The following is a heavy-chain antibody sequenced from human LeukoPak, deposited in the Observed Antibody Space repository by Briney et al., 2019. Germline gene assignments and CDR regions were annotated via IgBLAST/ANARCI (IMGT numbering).Heavy chain of an antibody. CDR2: INPSGGST. V-gene: IGHV1-46*01. CDR3: ARGWGITMFERNFDY. Sequence: ASVKVSCKASGYTFTSYYMHWVRQAPGQGLEWMGIINPSGGSTSYAQKFQGRVTMTRDTSTSTVYMELSSLRSEDTAVYYCARGWGITMFERNFDYWGQGTLVTVSS. J-gene: IGHJ4*02. CDR1: GYTFTSYY. D-gene: IGHD3-10*02.